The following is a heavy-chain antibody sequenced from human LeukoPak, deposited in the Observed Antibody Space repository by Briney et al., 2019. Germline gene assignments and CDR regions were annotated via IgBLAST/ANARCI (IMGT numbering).Heavy chain of an antibody. CDR2: IYYSGST. V-gene: IGHV4-59*08. CDR1: GGSISSYY. D-gene: IGHD5-18*01. J-gene: IGHJ4*02. Sequence: PSETLSLTCTVSGGSISSYYWSWIRQPPGKGLEWIGYIYYSGSTYYNPSLKSRVTISVHTPKNQFSLKLSSVTAADTAVYYCARQGDTALRYWGQGTLVTVSS. CDR3: ARQGDTALRY.